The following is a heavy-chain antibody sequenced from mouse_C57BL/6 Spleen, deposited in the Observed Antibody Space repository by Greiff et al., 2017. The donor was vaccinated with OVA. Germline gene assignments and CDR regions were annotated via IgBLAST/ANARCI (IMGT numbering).Heavy chain of an antibody. CDR3: ARSYYYGSSPFAY. CDR2: IYPGSGST. CDR1: GYTFTSYW. J-gene: IGHJ3*01. V-gene: IGHV1-55*01. D-gene: IGHD1-1*01. Sequence: QVQLQQPGAELVKPGASVKMSCKASGYTFTSYWITWVKQRPGQGLEWIGDIYPGSGSTNYNEKFKSKATLTVDTSSNTAYMQLSSLTSEDSAVYYCARSYYYGSSPFAYWGQGTLVTVSA.